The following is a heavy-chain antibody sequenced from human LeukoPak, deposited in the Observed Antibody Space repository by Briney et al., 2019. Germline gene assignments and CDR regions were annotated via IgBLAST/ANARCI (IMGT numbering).Heavy chain of an antibody. CDR2: IIPILGIA. CDR1: GGTFSSYA. V-gene: IGHV1-69*04. J-gene: IGHJ4*02. CDR3: ARDGYSYGSHDY. Sequence: ASVKVSCKASGGTFSSYAISWVRQAPEQGLEWMGRIIPILGIANYAQKFQGRVTITADKSTSTAYMELSSLRSEDTAVYYCARDGYSYGSHDYWGQGTLVTVSS. D-gene: IGHD5-18*01.